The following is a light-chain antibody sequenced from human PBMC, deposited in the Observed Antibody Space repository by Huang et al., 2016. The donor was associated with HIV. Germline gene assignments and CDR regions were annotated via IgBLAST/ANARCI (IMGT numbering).Light chain of an antibody. CDR3: QQASTFPYT. Sequence: DIQMTQSPSSVSASVGDGVSINCRTSQDIRGWLAWYQLKPGKAPNLLIFGPSNLQSGVPSRFSGAGFGTNFTLTVSSLQPGDFATYFCQQASTFPYTFGQGTKVEI. CDR2: GPS. V-gene: IGKV1-12*01. J-gene: IGKJ2*01. CDR1: QDIRGW.